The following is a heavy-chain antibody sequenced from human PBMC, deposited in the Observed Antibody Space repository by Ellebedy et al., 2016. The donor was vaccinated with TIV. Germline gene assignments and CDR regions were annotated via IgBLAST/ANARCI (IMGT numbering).Heavy chain of an antibody. J-gene: IGHJ4*02. V-gene: IGHV1-8*01. Sequence: AASVKVSCKASGYTFTNYDINWVRQATGQGLEWMGWMNTNSGRTGYAQKFQGRVTITRNTSITTAYMELSSLRSEDTAVYYCARGGFYYGSASYYPFDFWGQGTLITVSS. CDR2: MNTNSGRT. CDR1: GYTFTNYD. CDR3: ARGGFYYGSASYYPFDF. D-gene: IGHD3-10*01.